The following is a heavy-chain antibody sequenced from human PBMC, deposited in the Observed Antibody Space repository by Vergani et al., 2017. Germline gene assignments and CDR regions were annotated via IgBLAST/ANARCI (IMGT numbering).Heavy chain of an antibody. Sequence: QVQLVQSGAEVKKPGASVKVSCKASGYTFTGYYMHWVRQAPGQGLEWMGWINPNSGGTNYAQKFQGRVTMTRDTSISTAYMELSRLRSDDTAVYYCATRSGYCSSTSCYNYYYYYMDVWGKXTTV. CDR3: ATRSGYCSSTSCYNYYYYYMDV. CDR2: INPNSGGT. CDR1: GYTFTGYY. D-gene: IGHD2-2*02. V-gene: IGHV1-2*02. J-gene: IGHJ6*03.